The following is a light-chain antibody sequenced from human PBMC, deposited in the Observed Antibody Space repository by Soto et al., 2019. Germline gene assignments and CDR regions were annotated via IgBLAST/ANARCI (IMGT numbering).Light chain of an antibody. CDR1: QSVSSNY. CDR3: QHYNNWPPMYT. Sequence: EIVLTQSPGTLSLSPGERATLSCRASQSVSSNYLAWYQQKPGQAPRLLIFGASIRATGIPDRFSGSGSGTDFTLTITRLEPEDFAVYYCQHYNNWPPMYTFGQGTKLEIK. CDR2: GAS. V-gene: IGKV3-20*01. J-gene: IGKJ2*01.